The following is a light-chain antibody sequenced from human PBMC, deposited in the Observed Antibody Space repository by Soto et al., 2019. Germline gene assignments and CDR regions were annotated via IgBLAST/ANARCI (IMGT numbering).Light chain of an antibody. CDR3: QQYHDTGT. V-gene: IGKV3-15*01. CDR2: GAS. Sequence: EIVMTQSPATLSVSPGERATLSCRASQSVSSNLAWYQQKPGQAPRLLIYGASTRATGIPARFSGSGSGTEFTLTISSLQSEDFAVYYCQQYHDTGTFGQGTKVDIK. CDR1: QSVSSN. J-gene: IGKJ1*01.